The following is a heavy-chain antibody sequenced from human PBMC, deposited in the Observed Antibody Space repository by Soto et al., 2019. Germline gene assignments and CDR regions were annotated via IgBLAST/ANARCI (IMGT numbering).Heavy chain of an antibody. J-gene: IGHJ5*02. D-gene: IGHD3-3*02. Sequence: ASVKVSCKASGYTFTNYAMHCVVQAPGQGLDWMGWINPGNGNTKYSQKLQGRLTITRDTSASTANMELTSLRSEDTAVYYCATEGIRGINWFDPWGQGTLVTVSS. V-gene: IGHV1-3*01. CDR3: ATEGIRGINWFDP. CDR1: GYTFTNYA. CDR2: INPGNGNT.